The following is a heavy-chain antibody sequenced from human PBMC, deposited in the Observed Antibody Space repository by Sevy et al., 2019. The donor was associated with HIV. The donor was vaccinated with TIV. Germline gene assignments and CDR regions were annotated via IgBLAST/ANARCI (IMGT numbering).Heavy chain of an antibody. J-gene: IGHJ6*02. V-gene: IGHV3-48*03. D-gene: IGHD1-1*01. CDR2: ISTSGSNR. Sequence: GGSLRLSCAASGFIFSSFEMNWVRQAPGKGLEWVSSISTSGSNRYYADSVKGRVTISRDNAKKSLYLQMNSLRAEETAIYFCAKRGGQYDLGMDVWGQGTTVTVSS. CDR3: AKRGGQYDLGMDV. CDR1: GFIFSSFE.